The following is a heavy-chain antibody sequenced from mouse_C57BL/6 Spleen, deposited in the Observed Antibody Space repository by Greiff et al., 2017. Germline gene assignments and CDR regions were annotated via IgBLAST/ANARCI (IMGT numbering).Heavy chain of an antibody. V-gene: IGHV3-6*01. CDR2: ISYDGSN. CDR3: ARRDYDYAMDY. Sequence: VQLKESGPGLVKPSQSLSLTCSVTGYSITSGYYWNWIRQFPGNKLEWMGYISYDGSNNYNPSLKNRISITRDTSKNLFFLKLNSVTTEDTATYYCARRDYDYAMDYWGQGTSVTVSS. CDR1: GYSITSGYY. D-gene: IGHD2-4*01. J-gene: IGHJ4*01.